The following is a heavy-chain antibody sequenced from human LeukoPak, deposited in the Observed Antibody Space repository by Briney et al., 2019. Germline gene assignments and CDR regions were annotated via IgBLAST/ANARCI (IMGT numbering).Heavy chain of an antibody. D-gene: IGHD3-10*01. J-gene: IGHJ4*02. CDR1: GFTFSSYA. CDR2: ISGSGGST. CDR3: AKGRSMVQVLDY. V-gene: IGHV3-23*01. Sequence: GGSLRLSCAASGFTFSSYAMSWVRQAPGKGLEWVSAISGSGGSTYYADSVKGRSTISRDNSKNTLYLQMNSLRAEDTAVYYCAKGRSMVQVLDYWGQGTLVTVSS.